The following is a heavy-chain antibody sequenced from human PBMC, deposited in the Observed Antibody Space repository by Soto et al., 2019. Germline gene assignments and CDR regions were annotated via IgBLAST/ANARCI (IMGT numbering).Heavy chain of an antibody. D-gene: IGHD5-12*01. J-gene: IGHJ6*02. Sequence: QVQLMQSGAEVKKPGASVRVSCKASGYNLTSYGISWVRQAPGQGLEWMGWISPYNGNTNYAQKFQGRDTVTTDTSTSTAYMDLRSLRSDDTAVYYCAREWEYSGFDDDYYHYGMDVWGQGTTVTVSS. CDR3: AREWEYSGFDDDYYHYGMDV. CDR2: ISPYNGNT. CDR1: GYNLTSYG. V-gene: IGHV1-18*01.